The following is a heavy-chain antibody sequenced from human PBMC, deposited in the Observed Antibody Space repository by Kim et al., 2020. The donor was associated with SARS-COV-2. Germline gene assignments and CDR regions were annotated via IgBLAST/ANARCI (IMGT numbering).Heavy chain of an antibody. V-gene: IGHV3-23*01. CDR2: VSGSGDST. CDR1: GFTFSSYV. J-gene: IGHJ2*01. D-gene: IGHD3-9*01. Sequence: GGSLRLSCAASGFTFSSYVMSWVRQAPGKGLEWVSTVSGSGDSTYYADSVKGRFTISRDNSKNTLYLQMNSLRAEDTAVYHCAKGQKYYDIFSGYRGDGWYFDLWGRGTLVTVSS. CDR3: AKGQKYYDIFSGYRGDGWYFDL.